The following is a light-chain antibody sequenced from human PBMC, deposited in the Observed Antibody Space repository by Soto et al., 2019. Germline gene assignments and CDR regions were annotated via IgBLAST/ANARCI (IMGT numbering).Light chain of an antibody. CDR3: QQRSSWPPT. V-gene: IGKV3-11*01. CDR2: DAS. J-gene: IGKJ4*01. Sequence: EMVLTQSPATLSLSPGEGATLSCRTSQSVSTSLVWYQQKPGQAPRLLIYDASNRATGIPPRFSGSGSGTDFALTIRRLEPEDFAVYFCQQRSSWPPTFGGGTKVEIK. CDR1: QSVSTS.